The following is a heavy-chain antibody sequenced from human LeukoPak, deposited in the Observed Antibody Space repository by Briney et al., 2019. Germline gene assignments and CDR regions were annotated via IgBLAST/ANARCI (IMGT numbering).Heavy chain of an antibody. CDR1: GYTFTNYG. CDR2: INPNSGGT. D-gene: IGHD1-26*01. CDR3: ARAHIVGATLDY. J-gene: IGHJ4*02. Sequence: ASVKVSCKASGYTFTNYGLSWARQAPGQGLEWMGWINPNSGGTNYAQKFQGRVTMTRDTSISTAYMELSRLRSDDTAVYYCARAHIVGATLDYWGQRTLVTVSS. V-gene: IGHV1-2*02.